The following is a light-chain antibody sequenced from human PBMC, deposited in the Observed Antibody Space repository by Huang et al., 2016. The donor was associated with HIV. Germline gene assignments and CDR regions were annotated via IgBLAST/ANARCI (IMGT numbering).Light chain of an antibody. J-gene: IGKJ2*01. Sequence: DIVMTQSPLSLPVTPGEPASISCRSSKSLLHSNGYNYLDWYLQKPGQSPQLLIYLGSNRASGVPDRFSGSGSGTDFTLKISRVGAEDVGVYYCMQALQTPYTFGQGTKLEIK. CDR2: LGS. CDR1: KSLLHSNGYNY. CDR3: MQALQTPYT. V-gene: IGKV2-28*01.